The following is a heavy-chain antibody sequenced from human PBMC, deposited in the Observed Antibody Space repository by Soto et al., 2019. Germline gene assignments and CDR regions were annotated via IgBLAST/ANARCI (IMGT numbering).Heavy chain of an antibody. J-gene: IGHJ4*02. D-gene: IGHD3-10*01. CDR1: GYTFTNFG. V-gene: IGHV1-18*01. CDR3: ARDLDGSGSYYTDY. CDR2: ISPYKGNT. Sequence: ASVKVSCKASGYTFTNFGIAWVRQAPGQGLEWMGWISPYKGNTHYAQKFQGRVTMTTDTSTSTAYMELRSLRSDDTAVYYCARDLDGSGSYYTDYWGQGTLVTVSS.